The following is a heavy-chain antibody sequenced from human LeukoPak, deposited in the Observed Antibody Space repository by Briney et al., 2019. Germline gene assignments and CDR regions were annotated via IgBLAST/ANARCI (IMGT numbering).Heavy chain of an antibody. J-gene: IGHJ6*02. Sequence: GGSLRLSCAASGITFSSYWMSWVRQAPGKGRGWVANIKQDGSEKYYVDSVKGRFTTSRDNAKNSLYLQMNSLRAENTAVYYCAREDYYGMDVWGQGTTVTVSS. V-gene: IGHV3-7*01. CDR3: AREDYYGMDV. CDR1: GITFSSYW. CDR2: IKQDGSEK.